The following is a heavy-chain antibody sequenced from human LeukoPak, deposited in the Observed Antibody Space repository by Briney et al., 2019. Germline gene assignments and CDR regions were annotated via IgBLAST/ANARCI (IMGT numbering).Heavy chain of an antibody. J-gene: IGHJ4*02. CDR3: ARAPPGYSSSWSPFDY. D-gene: IGHD6-13*01. Sequence: GESLKIFCKGSGYSFTSYWIGWVRQMPGKGLEWMGIIYPGDSDTRYSPSFQGQVTISPDQSIRTASLQWSSLKASDNAMYYCARAPPGYSSSWSPFDYWGQATLVTVSA. CDR2: IYPGDSDT. CDR1: GYSFTSYW. V-gene: IGHV5-51*01.